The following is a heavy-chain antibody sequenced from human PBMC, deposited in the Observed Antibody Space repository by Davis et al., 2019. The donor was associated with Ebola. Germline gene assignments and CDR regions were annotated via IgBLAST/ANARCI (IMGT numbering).Heavy chain of an antibody. V-gene: IGHV3-30*02. J-gene: IGHJ5*02. CDR1: GFTFSSYG. CDR2: IRYDGSNK. CDR3: AKDRGWQQLVLGWFDP. D-gene: IGHD6-13*01. Sequence: GESLKISCAASGFTFSSYGMHWVRQAPGKGLNWVAFIRYDGSNKYYADSVKGRFTISRDNSKNTLYLQMNSLRAEDTAMYYCAKDRGWQQLVLGWFDPWGQGTLVTVSS.